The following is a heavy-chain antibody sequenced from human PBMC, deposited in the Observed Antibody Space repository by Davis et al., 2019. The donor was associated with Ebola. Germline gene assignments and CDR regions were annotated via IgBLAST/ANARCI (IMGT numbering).Heavy chain of an antibody. J-gene: IGHJ4*02. CDR1: GYSFPNYW. CDR2: IYPGDSDT. V-gene: IGHV5-51*01. Sequence: GESLKISCKGSGYSFPNYWIGWVRQMPGKGLEWMGIIYPGDSDTRYSPSFQGQVTISADKSITTAYLHWSSLKASDTAMYYCARRLRGTYSGYDYYFDYWGQGNLVTVSS. D-gene: IGHD5-12*01. CDR3: ARRLRGTYSGYDYYFDY.